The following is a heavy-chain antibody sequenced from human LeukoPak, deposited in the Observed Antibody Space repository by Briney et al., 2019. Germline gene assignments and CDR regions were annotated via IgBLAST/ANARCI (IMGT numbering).Heavy chain of an antibody. Sequence: GGSLGLSCAASGFTFSSYAMSWVRQAPGKGLEWVSAISGSGASTYYADPVKGRFTISRDNSKDTLYLQMNSLRAEDTAVYYCAKDDPPFGVVNYYFDYWGQGTLVTVSS. V-gene: IGHV3-23*01. CDR3: AKDDPPFGVVNYYFDY. CDR2: ISGSGAST. D-gene: IGHD3-3*01. J-gene: IGHJ4*02. CDR1: GFTFSSYA.